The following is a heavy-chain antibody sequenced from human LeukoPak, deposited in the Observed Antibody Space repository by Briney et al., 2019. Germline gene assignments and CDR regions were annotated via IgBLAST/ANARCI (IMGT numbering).Heavy chain of an antibody. CDR3: ARWRNYYDSSGYRLFDS. J-gene: IGHJ4*02. CDR1: GGSISSSSYY. Sequence: SETLSLTCTVSGGSISSSSYYWGWIRQPRGKGLEWIGSIYYSGSTYYNPSLKSRVTISVDTSKNQFSLKLSSVTAADTAVYYCARWRNYYDSSGYRLFDSWGQGTLVTVSS. V-gene: IGHV4-39*07. CDR2: IYYSGST. D-gene: IGHD3-22*01.